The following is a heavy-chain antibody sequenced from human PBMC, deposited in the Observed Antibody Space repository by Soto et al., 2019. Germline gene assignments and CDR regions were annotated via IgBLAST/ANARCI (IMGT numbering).Heavy chain of an antibody. CDR3: ARHIAVPRTRGFDF. D-gene: IGHD2-21*01. Sequence: QVQLQESGPGLVKPSGTLSLTCAVSGGSISDNWWSWVRQPPGKGLEWIGEISHTGTTHYNPSLWSPVTISIDKSKYQVSLNLSTVTAADTAVYYCARHIAVPRTRGFDFWGQGTLVTVFS. CDR2: ISHTGTT. CDR1: GGSISDNW. J-gene: IGHJ4*02. V-gene: IGHV4-4*02.